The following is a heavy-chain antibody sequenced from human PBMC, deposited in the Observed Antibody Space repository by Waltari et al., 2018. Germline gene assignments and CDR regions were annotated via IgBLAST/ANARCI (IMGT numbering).Heavy chain of an antibody. J-gene: IGHJ3*02. CDR3: ARGVTVGAANVVPDAFDI. V-gene: IGHV4-4*07. D-gene: IGHD2-15*01. CDR1: GGSISTYY. CDR2: IYTSGST. Sequence: QVQLQESGPGLVKPSETLSLTCTVSGGSISTYYWSWIGQPAGKRLEWIGRIYTSGSTNYNPSLKSRVTMSVDTSKNQFSLKLSSVTAADTAVYYCARGVTVGAANVVPDAFDIWGQGTMVTVSS.